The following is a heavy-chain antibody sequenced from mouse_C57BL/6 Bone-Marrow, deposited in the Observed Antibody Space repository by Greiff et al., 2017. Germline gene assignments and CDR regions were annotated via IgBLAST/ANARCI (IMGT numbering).Heavy chain of an antibody. D-gene: IGHD1-1*01. CDR3: ARHGGSSFAY. CDR2: ISNLAYSI. CDR1: GFTFSDYG. J-gene: IGHJ3*01. Sequence: EVKLMESGGGLVQPGGSLKLSCAASGFTFSDYGMAWVRQAPRKGPEWVAFISNLAYSIYYADTVTGRFPISRENAKNTLYLEMSSLRSEDTAMYYCARHGGSSFAYWGQGTLVTVSA. V-gene: IGHV5-15*01.